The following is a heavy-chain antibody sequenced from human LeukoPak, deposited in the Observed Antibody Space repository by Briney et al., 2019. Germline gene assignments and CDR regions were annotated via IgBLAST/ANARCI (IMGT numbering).Heavy chain of an antibody. Sequence: SETLSLTCAVYGGSFSGYYGSWIRQPPGKGLEWIGEINHSGSTNYNPSLKSRVTISVDTSKNQFSLNLSSVTAADTAVYYCARGQGGSSSSRLDYWGQGTLVTVSS. CDR1: GGSFSGYY. CDR2: INHSGST. V-gene: IGHV4-34*01. J-gene: IGHJ4*02. D-gene: IGHD6-6*01. CDR3: ARGQGGSSSSRLDY.